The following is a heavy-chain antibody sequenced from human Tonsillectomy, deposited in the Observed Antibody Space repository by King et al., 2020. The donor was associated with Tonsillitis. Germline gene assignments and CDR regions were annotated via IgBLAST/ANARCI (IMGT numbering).Heavy chain of an antibody. CDR1: GFTFSTYA. D-gene: IGHD6-13*01. Sequence: VQLVESGGGLVQPGGSRRLSCAASGFTFSTYAMTWVRQAPGQGLEWVSGISKSGGDTDYAESVRGRFTISRDNSKNTLYLQMTSLRAEDTAVYYCARVRAPLNIAAAPSGWFDPWGQGTLVTVSS. V-gene: IGHV3-23*04. CDR3: ARVRAPLNIAAAPSGWFDP. J-gene: IGHJ5*02. CDR2: ISKSGGDT.